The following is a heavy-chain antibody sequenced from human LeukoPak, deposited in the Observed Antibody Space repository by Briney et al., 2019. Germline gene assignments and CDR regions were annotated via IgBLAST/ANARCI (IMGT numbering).Heavy chain of an antibody. D-gene: IGHD2-21*02. Sequence: PGGSLRLSCAASGFTFSSYSMNWVRQAPGKGLEWVSSISSSSSYIYYADSVKGRFTISRDNAKNSLYLQMNSLRAEDTAVYYSARDSAYCGGDCYSSRYYYYYYMDVWGKGTTVTVS. V-gene: IGHV3-21*01. CDR1: GFTFSSYS. CDR2: ISSSSSYI. CDR3: ARDSAYCGGDCYSSRYYYYYYMDV. J-gene: IGHJ6*03.